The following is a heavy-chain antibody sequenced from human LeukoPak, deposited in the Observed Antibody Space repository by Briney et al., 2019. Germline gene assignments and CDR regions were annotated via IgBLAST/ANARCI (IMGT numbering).Heavy chain of an antibody. J-gene: IGHJ4*02. CDR1: GGSIRSYY. CDR2: IHYSGST. CDR3: ARATAGTGYYFDY. D-gene: IGHD6-13*01. Sequence: SETLSLTCTVSGGSIRSYYWSWIRQPPGKGLEWLGYIHYSGSTNNNPSLKSRVTISVDTSKNQFSLKLSSVTAADTALYYCARATAGTGYYFDYWGQGTLVTVSS. V-gene: IGHV4-59*01.